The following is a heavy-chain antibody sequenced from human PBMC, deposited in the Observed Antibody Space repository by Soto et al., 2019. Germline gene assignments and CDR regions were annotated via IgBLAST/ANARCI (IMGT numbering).Heavy chain of an antibody. CDR2: IYYSGTT. CDR3: ARDVYCSSTSCYTGYWFDP. J-gene: IGHJ5*02. CDR1: GGSISTSNYY. V-gene: IGHV4-39*07. D-gene: IGHD2-2*02. Sequence: PSETLSLTCTVSGGSISTSNYYWGWVRQPPGKGLDWIGNIYYSGTTYYNPSLKSRVTISVDTSKNQFSLKLSSVTAADTAVYYCARDVYCSSTSCYTGYWFDPWGQGTLVTVSS.